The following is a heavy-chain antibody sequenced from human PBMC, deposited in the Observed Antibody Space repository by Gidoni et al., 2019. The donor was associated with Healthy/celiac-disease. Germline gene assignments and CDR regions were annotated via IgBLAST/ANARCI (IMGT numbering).Heavy chain of an antibody. CDR1: GGSFSGYY. CDR2: INHSGST. D-gene: IGHD6-19*01. Sequence: QVQLQQWGAGLLKPSETLSLTCAVYGGSFSGYYWSWIRQPPGTGLEWIGEINHSGSTNYNPSLKSRVTISVDTSKNQFSLKLSSVTAADTAVYYCARGGKQWLVRLSSYYFDYWGQGTLVTVSS. J-gene: IGHJ4*02. V-gene: IGHV4-34*01. CDR3: ARGGKQWLVRLSSYYFDY.